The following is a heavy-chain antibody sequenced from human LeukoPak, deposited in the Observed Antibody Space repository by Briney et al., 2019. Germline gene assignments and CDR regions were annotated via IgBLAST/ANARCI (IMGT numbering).Heavy chain of an antibody. Sequence: SQTLSLTCAVSGDSVSSNSAAWNWIRQSPSRGLEWLGRTYYRSKWYNDYAVSVKSRITINPDTSKNQFSLQLNSVTPEDTAVYYCVRDDGIGLDAFDVWSPGTMVTVTS. V-gene: IGHV6-1*01. CDR3: VRDDGIGLDAFDV. CDR1: GDSVSSNSAA. D-gene: IGHD1-14*01. CDR2: TYYRSKWYN. J-gene: IGHJ3*01.